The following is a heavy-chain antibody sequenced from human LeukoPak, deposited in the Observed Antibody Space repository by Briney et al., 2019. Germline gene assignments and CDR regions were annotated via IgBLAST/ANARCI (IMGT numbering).Heavy chain of an antibody. D-gene: IGHD1-1*01. V-gene: IGHV4-59*08. J-gene: IGHJ4*02. CDR3: ARARPNWNPPDY. CDR1: GGSLSGFY. CDR2: IHNSGST. Sequence: PSETLSLTCTVSGGSLSGFYWSWLRQPPGKGLEWIGYIHNSGSTDYNPSLKSRVTISEDTSNNQFSLKLNFVTAADTAVYYCARARPNWNPPDYWGQGTLVTVSS.